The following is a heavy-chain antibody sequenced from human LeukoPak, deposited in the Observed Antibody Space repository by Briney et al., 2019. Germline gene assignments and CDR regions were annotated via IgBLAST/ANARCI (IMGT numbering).Heavy chain of an antibody. CDR1: GFTVSRNY. J-gene: IGHJ3*01. V-gene: IGHV3-53*04. CDR3: AREYSSSRSDAFDV. D-gene: IGHD6-13*01. Sequence: GGSLRLSCAASGFTVSRNYMSWVRQAPGKGLEWVSVIYSGGSTYYADSVKSRFTISRHNSENTLYLQMNSLRPEDTAVYYCAREYSSSRSDAFDVWGQGTMVSVSS. CDR2: IYSGGST.